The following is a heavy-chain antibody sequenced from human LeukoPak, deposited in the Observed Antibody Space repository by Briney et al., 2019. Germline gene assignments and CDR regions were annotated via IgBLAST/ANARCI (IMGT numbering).Heavy chain of an antibody. CDR3: ARGSDIVVVVAAIPYFFDY. D-gene: IGHD2-15*01. Sequence: GGSLRLSCAASGFTFSSYEMNWVRQTPGKGLEWVSYISSSGSTIYYADSVKGRFTISRDNAKNSLYLQMNSLGAEDTAVYYCARGSDIVVVVAAIPYFFDYWGQGTLVTVSS. CDR1: GFTFSSYE. V-gene: IGHV3-48*03. CDR2: ISSSGSTI. J-gene: IGHJ4*02.